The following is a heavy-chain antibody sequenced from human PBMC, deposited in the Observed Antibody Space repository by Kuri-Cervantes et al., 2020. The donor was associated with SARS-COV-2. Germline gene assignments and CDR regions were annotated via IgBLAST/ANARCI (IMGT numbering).Heavy chain of an antibody. CDR2: ISYDGSNK. Sequence: GGSLRLSCAASGFTFSSYAMHWVRQAPGKGLEWVAVISYDGSNKYYADSVKGRFTISRDNAKNSLYLQMNSLRAEDTAVYYCARGNGVVVAAEYYFDYWGQGTLVTVSS. D-gene: IGHD2-15*01. J-gene: IGHJ4*02. V-gene: IGHV3-30*04. CDR3: ARGNGVVVAAEYYFDY. CDR1: GFTFSSYA.